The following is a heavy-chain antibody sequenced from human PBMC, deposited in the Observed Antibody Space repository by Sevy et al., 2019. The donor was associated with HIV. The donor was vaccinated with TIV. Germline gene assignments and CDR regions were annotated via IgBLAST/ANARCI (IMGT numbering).Heavy chain of an antibody. D-gene: IGHD3-9*01. Sequence: GGSLRLSCAASGFTFGDYWLTWVRQVPGKGLEWVANIKQGGSETYYADSLKGRFSISRDKAKNSLYLQMISLRAEDTAVYYCARCQPDNYYHDGAVYYGLLFDHWGQGALVTASS. CDR1: GFTFGDYW. J-gene: IGHJ4*02. CDR3: ARCQPDNYYHDGAVYYGLLFDH. CDR2: IKQGGSET. V-gene: IGHV3-7*01.